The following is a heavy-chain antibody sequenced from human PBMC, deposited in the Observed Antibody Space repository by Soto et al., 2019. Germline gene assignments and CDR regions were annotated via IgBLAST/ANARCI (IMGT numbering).Heavy chain of an antibody. CDR1: GFTFSSYW. D-gene: IGHD3-3*01. CDR2: INSDGSST. Sequence: GGSLRLSCAASGFTFSSYWMHWVRQAPGKGLVWVSRINSDGSSTSYADSVKGRFTISRDNAKNTLNLQMNSLRAEDTAVYYCARDVHHYDGFYGMDVGGQGTTVTVAS. V-gene: IGHV3-74*01. CDR3: ARDVHHYDGFYGMDV. J-gene: IGHJ6*02.